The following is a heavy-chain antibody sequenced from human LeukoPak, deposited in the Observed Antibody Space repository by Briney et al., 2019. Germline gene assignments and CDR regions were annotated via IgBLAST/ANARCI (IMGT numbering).Heavy chain of an antibody. CDR2: IYHSGST. J-gene: IGHJ3*02. CDR1: GYSISSGYY. V-gene: IGHV4-38-2*02. CDR3: ARSTVVKHAFDI. D-gene: IGHD4-23*01. Sequence: SETLSLTCTVSGYSISSGYYWGWIRQPPGKGLEWIGSIYHSGSTYYNPSLKSRVTISVDTSKNQFSLKLSSVTAADTAVYYCARSTVVKHAFDIWGQGTMVTVSS.